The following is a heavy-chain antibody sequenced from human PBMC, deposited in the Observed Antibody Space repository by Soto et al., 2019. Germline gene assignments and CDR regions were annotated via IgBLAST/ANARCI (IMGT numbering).Heavy chain of an antibody. D-gene: IGHD2-21*02. V-gene: IGHV1-69*13. CDR1: GGTGSSYA. CDR2: IIPIFGTA. Sequence: SVKVSCKASGGTGSSYAIRWVRQAPGQGLEWMGGIIPIFGTANYAQKFQGRVTITADESTSTAYMELSSLRSEDTAVYYCAREAALPEHYYYYGMDVWGKGTTVTVSS. J-gene: IGHJ6*04. CDR3: AREAALPEHYYYYGMDV.